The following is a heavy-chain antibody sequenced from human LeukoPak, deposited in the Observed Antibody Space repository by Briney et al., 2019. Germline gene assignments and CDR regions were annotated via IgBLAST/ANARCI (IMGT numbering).Heavy chain of an antibody. CDR2: ISDIGTTT. CDR1: GFTFDSYG. D-gene: IGHD4-23*01. CDR3: VRDRLYVGNAFDD. V-gene: IGHV3-48*03. J-gene: IGHJ4*02. Sequence: GGSLTLSCAASGFTFDSYGMHGVRQAPGKGLDGLSYISDIGTTTDFPDFVKGRFNISRDNAKASLYLQMNGLSVEDTALYYCVRDRLYVGNAFDDWGQGTVVIVSS.